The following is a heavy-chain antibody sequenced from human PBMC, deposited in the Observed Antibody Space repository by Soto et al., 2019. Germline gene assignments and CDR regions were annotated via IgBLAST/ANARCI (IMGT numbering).Heavy chain of an antibody. CDR3: ARDGNYYDSSGYYPLDY. D-gene: IGHD3-22*01. CDR1: GCTFTGYY. CDR2: INPNSGGT. Sequence: ASVKVSCKASGCTFTGYYMHWVRQAPGQGLEWMGWINPNSGGTNYAQKFQGWVTVTRDTPISTAYMELSRLRSDDTAVYYCARDGNYYDSSGYYPLDYWGQGTQVTVSS. V-gene: IGHV1-2*04. J-gene: IGHJ4*02.